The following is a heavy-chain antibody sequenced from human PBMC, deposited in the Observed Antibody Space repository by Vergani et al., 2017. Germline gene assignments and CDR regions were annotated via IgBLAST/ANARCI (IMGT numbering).Heavy chain of an antibody. D-gene: IGHD6-6*01. CDR3: ARGSIAARPSYYYYGMDV. V-gene: IGHV1-46*01. Sequence: QVQLVQSGAEVKKPGASVKVSCKASGYTFTSYYMHWVRQAPGQGLEWMGIINPSGGSTSYAQKFQGRVTMTRDTSTSTAYMELSSLRSEDTAVYYCARGSIAARPSYYYYGMDVWGQGTTVTVSS. CDR1: GYTFTSYY. CDR2: INPSGGST. J-gene: IGHJ6*02.